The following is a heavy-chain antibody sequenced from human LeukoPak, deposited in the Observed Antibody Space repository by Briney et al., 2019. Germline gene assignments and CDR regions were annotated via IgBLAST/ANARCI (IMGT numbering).Heavy chain of an antibody. CDR3: AKDRMNYYDSSGYSLELDY. J-gene: IGHJ4*02. Sequence: GGSLRLSCAASGFTFSSYAMSWVRQAPGKGLEWVSAISGSSGSTYYADSVKGRFTISRDNSKNTLYLQMNSLRAEDTAVYYCAKDRMNYYDSSGYSLELDYWGQGTLVTVSS. D-gene: IGHD3-22*01. V-gene: IGHV3-23*01. CDR2: ISGSSGST. CDR1: GFTFSSYA.